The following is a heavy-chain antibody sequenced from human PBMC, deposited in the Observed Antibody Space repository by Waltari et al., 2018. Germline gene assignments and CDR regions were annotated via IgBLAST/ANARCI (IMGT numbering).Heavy chain of an antibody. Sequence: QVQLQESGPGLVKPSETLSLTCTVSGGSISSYYWSWIRQPPGKGLEWIGYIYYSGSTNYNPSLKSRVTISVDTSKNQFSLKLSSVTAADTAVYYCARSGGDYEMDVWGKGTTVTVSS. V-gene: IGHV4-59*01. CDR1: GGSISSYY. CDR3: ARSGGDYEMDV. CDR2: IYYSGST. D-gene: IGHD4-17*01. J-gene: IGHJ6*04.